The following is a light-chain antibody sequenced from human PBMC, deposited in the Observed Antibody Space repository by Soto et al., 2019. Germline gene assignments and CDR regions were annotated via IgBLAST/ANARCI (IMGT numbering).Light chain of an antibody. CDR3: SSYTSTSTLV. Sequence: QSALTQPASVSGSPGQSITISCTGTSSDVGGYNFVSWYQQHPGKAPKLMIYEVSSRPSGVSNRFPGSKSGDTASLTISGLQAEDEADYYCSSYTSTSTLVFGTGTKVTVL. J-gene: IGLJ1*01. CDR2: EVS. CDR1: SSDVGGYNF. V-gene: IGLV2-14*01.